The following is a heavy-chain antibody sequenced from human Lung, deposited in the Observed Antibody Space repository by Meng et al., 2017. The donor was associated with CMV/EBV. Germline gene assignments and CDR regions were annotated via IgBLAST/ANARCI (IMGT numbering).Heavy chain of an antibody. D-gene: IGHD3-22*01. J-gene: IGHJ4*02. CDR2: ISSSGSTI. V-gene: IGHV3-48*03. CDR1: GFTFSSYE. CDR3: ASYYYDSSGYRDD. Sequence: SXKISXAASGFTFSSYEMNWVRQAPGKGLEWVSYISSSGSTIYYADSVKGRFTISRDNAKNSLYLQMNSLRAEDTAVYYCASYYYDSSGYRDDWGQGTXVTGSS.